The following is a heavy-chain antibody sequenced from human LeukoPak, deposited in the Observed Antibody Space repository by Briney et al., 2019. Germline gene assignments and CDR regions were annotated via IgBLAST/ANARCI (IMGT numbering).Heavy chain of an antibody. CDR2: IYTSGST. CDR1: GGSISSGSYY. CDR3: AGELGNPEYYFDY. D-gene: IGHD7-27*01. V-gene: IGHV4-61*02. J-gene: IGHJ4*02. Sequence: SQTLSLTCTVSGGSISSGSYYWSWIRQPAGKGLEWIGRIYTSGSTNYNPSLKSRVTISVDTSKNQFSLKLSSVTAADTAVYYCAGELGNPEYYFDYWGQGTLVTVSS.